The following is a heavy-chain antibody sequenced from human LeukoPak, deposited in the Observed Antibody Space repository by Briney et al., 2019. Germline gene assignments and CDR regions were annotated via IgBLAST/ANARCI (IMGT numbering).Heavy chain of an antibody. CDR2: IYYSGST. CDR1: GGSISSYY. J-gene: IGHJ5*02. D-gene: IGHD3-9*01. CDR3: ARGHYDILTANWFDP. V-gene: IGHV4-59*01. Sequence: SETLSLTCTVSGGSISSYYWSWIRQPPGKGLEWIGYIYYSGSTNYNPSLKSRVTISVDTSKNQFSLRLSSVTAADTAVYYCARGHYDILTANWFDPWGQGTLVTVSS.